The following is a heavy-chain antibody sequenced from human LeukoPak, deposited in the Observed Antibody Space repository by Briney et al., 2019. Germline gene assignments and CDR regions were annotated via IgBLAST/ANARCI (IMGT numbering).Heavy chain of an antibody. D-gene: IGHD6-19*01. J-gene: IGHJ4*02. V-gene: IGHV4-30-4*08. Sequence: SETLSLTCTVSGGSISSGDYYWSWIRQPPGKGLEWIGYIYYSGSTYYNPSLKSRVTISVDTSKNQFSLKLSSVTAADTAVYYCARDFGAWLATYYFDYWGQGTLVTVSS. CDR1: GGSISSGDYY. CDR3: ARDFGAWLATYYFDY. CDR2: IYYSGST.